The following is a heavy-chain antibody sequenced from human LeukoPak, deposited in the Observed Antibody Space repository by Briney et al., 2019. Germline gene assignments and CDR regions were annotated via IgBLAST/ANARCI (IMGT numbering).Heavy chain of an antibody. CDR1: GGSFSSYA. Sequence: SVKVSCKTSGGSFSSYAFSWVRQAPGQGLEWMGRVIPLIGITNYAQNFQGRVTITTDESTNTVYMEVNSRRSEDTASYYCAGLELCSSWRADDFFDLWGQGTIVTVSS. CDR3: AGLELCSSWRADDFFDL. V-gene: IGHV1-69*04. CDR2: VIPLIGIT. J-gene: IGHJ3*01. D-gene: IGHD6-13*01.